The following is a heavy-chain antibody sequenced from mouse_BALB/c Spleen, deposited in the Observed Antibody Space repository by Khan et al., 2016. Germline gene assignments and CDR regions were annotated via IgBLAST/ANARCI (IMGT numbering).Heavy chain of an antibody. CDR1: GYNFTDCS. D-gene: IGHD1-1*01. Sequence: LVQSGPELKKPGETVKISCKASGYNFTDCSMHWVKQAPGKGLKWMGWINTETGEPTYADDFKGRFAFSLETSASPAYLEINNIKIEDTDKYYCAKLTDVATPFDSWGQGTTLTVSS. V-gene: IGHV9-2-1*01. J-gene: IGHJ2*01. CDR3: AKLTDVATPFDS. CDR2: INTETGEP.